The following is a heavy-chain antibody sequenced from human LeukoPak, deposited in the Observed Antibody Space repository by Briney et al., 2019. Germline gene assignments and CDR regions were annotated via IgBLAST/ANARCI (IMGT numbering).Heavy chain of an antibody. CDR3: ARRTGSSGSWVFDY. Sequence: SETLSLTCTVSGGSTSSSRYYWGWIRQPPGKGLEWIGSIYYSGSTYYNPSLKSRVTISVDTSKNQFSLKLSSVAAADTAVYYCARRTGSSGSWVFDYWGQGTLVTVSS. CDR2: IYYSGST. D-gene: IGHD6-19*01. V-gene: IGHV4-39*01. CDR1: GGSTSSSRYY. J-gene: IGHJ4*02.